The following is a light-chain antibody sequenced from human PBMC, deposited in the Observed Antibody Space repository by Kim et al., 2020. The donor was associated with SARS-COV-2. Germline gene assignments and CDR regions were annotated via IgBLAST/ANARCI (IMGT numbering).Light chain of an antibody. V-gene: IGLV1-44*01. CDR1: SSNIGSNA. J-gene: IGLJ3*02. CDR2: TTN. CDR3: SSWDDSLNGRM. Sequence: GQRVTIACSGGSSNIGSNAVYWYRQFPGPAPTLLIFTTNHRPSGVPDRFSGSKSGTSASLAISGLQSDDEADYYCSSWDDSLNGRMFGGGTKLTVL.